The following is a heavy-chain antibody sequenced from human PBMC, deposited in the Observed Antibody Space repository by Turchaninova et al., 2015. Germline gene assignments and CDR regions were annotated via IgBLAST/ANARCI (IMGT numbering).Heavy chain of an antibody. CDR1: GGSLSRRNG. V-gene: IGHV4-4*02. CDR2: IYHSGST. CDR3: ARALGYSGYLRLYYFDY. Sequence: QVQLQASGQGLGKPLGPLLGVLLRSGSVSGGSLSRRNGLICVSQPPGKGLEWIGEIYHSGSTNYNPSLKSRVTISVDKSKNQFSLKLSSVTAADTAVYYCARALGYSGYLRLYYFDYWGQGTLVTVSS. J-gene: IGHJ4*02. D-gene: IGHD5-12*01.